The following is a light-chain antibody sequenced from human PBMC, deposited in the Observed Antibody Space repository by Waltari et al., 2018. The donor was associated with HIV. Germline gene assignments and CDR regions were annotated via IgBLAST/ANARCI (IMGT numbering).Light chain of an antibody. Sequence: IVMTQSPGSLAVSLGDRATINCKSSQSVFSTSNGRNYLAWYQQKAGQPPRLLISWASTRESGVTDRFSGSGYGADFTLTISSLQAEDVAVYFCQQFYSSWTFGQGTKVEMK. CDR1: QSVFSTSNGRNY. CDR3: QQFYSSWT. J-gene: IGKJ1*01. CDR2: WAS. V-gene: IGKV4-1*01.